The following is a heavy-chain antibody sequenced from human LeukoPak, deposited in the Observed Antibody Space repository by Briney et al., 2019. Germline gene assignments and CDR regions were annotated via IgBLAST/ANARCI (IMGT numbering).Heavy chain of an antibody. V-gene: IGHV3-21*01. CDR3: ARVEATTGRNYHYYYMDV. Sequence: PGGPLRLSCGASGFYFSSYSMNWVRQAPGKGLEWVSSINSGSTYMYYADSVKGRFTISRDNAKNSLHLQMDSLRAEDTAVYFCARVEATTGRNYHYYYMDVWGKGTTVTVSS. D-gene: IGHD1-1*01. CDR2: INSGSTYM. J-gene: IGHJ6*03. CDR1: GFYFSSYS.